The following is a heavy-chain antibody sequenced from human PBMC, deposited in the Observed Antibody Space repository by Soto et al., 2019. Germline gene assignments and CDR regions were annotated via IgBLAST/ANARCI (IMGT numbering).Heavy chain of an antibody. CDR1: GGSFSGYY. D-gene: IGHD3-9*01. V-gene: IGHV4-34*01. J-gene: IGHJ2*01. Sequence: QVQLQQWGAGPLRPLETLSLTCGVSGGSFSGYYWAWIRQSPGKGLEWIGEINDRGSINYNPSLKSRVSISVDTSKNHYSLNLRSVTAADTAVYYCARECHDILTGPPWVWYFDLWGRGTLVTVSS. CDR2: INDRGSI. CDR3: ARECHDILTGPPWVWYFDL.